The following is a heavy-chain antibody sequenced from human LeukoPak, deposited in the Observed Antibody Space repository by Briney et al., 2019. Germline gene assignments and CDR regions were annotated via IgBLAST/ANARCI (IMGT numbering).Heavy chain of an antibody. D-gene: IGHD3-22*01. CDR1: GGSIRSGTDH. V-gene: IGHV4-61*02. CDR3: AREAAYYYDRSGYYSDAEYFQH. J-gene: IGHJ1*01. Sequence: SETLSLTCTVSGGSIRSGTDHWSWIRQPAGKGLEWIGRIYMSGSTDYNPSFKSRVTMSVDTSKNQVSLKLRSVTAADTAVYYCAREAAYYYDRSGYYSDAEYFQHWGQGTLVTVSS. CDR2: IYMSGST.